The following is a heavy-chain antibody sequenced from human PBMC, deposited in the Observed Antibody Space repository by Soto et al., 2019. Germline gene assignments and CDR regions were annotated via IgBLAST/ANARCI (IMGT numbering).Heavy chain of an antibody. D-gene: IGHD7-27*01. V-gene: IGHV4-34*01. Sequence: QVQLQQWGAGLLKPSETLSLTCAVYGRSFSGYYWNWIRQPPGKGLEWIGEINHSGSTNYNPSLKSRVTISVDTSKNQFPLKLSSVTAADTAVYYCARGWGRIFDYWGQGTLVTVSS. CDR2: INHSGST. CDR3: ARGWGRIFDY. CDR1: GRSFSGYY. J-gene: IGHJ4*02.